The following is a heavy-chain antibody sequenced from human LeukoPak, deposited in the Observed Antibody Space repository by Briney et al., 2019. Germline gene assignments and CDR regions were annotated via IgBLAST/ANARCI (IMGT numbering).Heavy chain of an antibody. J-gene: IGHJ6*04. Sequence: GGSLRLSCAASGFIFSAYNMNWVRQAPGKGLEWVSYISSSGSTIYCADSVKGRFTISRDNAKNSLCLQMNSLRAEDTAVYYCAELGITMIGGVWGKGITVTISS. D-gene: IGHD3-10*02. CDR1: GFIFSAYN. CDR3: AELGITMIGGV. V-gene: IGHV3-48*04. CDR2: ISSSGSTI.